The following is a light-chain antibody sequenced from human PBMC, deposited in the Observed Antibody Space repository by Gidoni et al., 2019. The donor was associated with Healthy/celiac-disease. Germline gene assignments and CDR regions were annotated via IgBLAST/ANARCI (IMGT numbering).Light chain of an antibody. Sequence: QSVLTQPPSVSGAPGQRVTISCPGSSSNIGAGYDVHWYQQLPGTAPKLLIYGNSNRASGVPERFSGSKSGTSASLAITGLQAEDEADYYCQSYDSSLSGWVFGGGTKLTVL. CDR1: SSNIGAGYD. V-gene: IGLV1-40*01. CDR2: GNS. CDR3: QSYDSSLSGWV. J-gene: IGLJ3*02.